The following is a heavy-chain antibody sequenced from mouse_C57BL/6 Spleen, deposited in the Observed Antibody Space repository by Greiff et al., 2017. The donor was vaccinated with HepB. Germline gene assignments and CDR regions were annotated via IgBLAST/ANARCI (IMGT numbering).Heavy chain of an antibody. CDR2: IYPRSGNT. D-gene: IGHD1-1*01. Sequence: QVQLQQSGAELARPGASVKLSCKASGYTFTSYGISWVKQRTGQGLEWIGEIYPRSGNTYYNEKFKGKATLTADKSSSTAYMELRSLTSEDSAVYFCAPGSSDAMDYWGQGTSVTVSS. CDR1: GYTFTSYG. CDR3: APGSSDAMDY. V-gene: IGHV1-81*01. J-gene: IGHJ4*01.